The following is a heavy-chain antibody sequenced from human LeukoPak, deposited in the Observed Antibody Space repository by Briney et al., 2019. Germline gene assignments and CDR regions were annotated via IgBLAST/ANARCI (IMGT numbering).Heavy chain of an antibody. V-gene: IGHV3-7*01. D-gene: IGHD3-3*01. CDR1: GFTFSNYW. Sequence: GGSLRLSCAASGFTFSNYWMSWVRQAPGKGLEWVANIRQDGSEKYYVDSMRGRFTISRDNAKNSLYLQMSSLRAEDTAVYYCARGSRKDFWSGYYNNYYYYGMDVWGQGTTVTVSS. CDR2: IRQDGSEK. J-gene: IGHJ6*02. CDR3: ARGSRKDFWSGYYNNYYYYGMDV.